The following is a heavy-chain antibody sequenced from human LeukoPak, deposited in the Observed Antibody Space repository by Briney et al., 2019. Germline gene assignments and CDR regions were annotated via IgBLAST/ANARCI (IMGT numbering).Heavy chain of an antibody. CDR2: IYHSGST. V-gene: IGHV4-38-2*02. CDR3: TRDSSGYDWFYDY. CDR1: GYSISSGYY. D-gene: IGHD5-12*01. Sequence: PSETLSLTCTVSGYSISSGYYWGWIRQPPGKGLEWIGSIYHSGSTYYNPSLKSRVTISVDTSKNQFSLMLSSVTAADTAVYHCTRDSSGYDWFYDYWGQGTLVTVSS. J-gene: IGHJ4*02.